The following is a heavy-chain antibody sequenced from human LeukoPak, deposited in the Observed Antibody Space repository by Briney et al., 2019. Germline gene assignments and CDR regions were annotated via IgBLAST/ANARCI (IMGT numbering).Heavy chain of an antibody. J-gene: IGHJ4*02. CDR1: GYTFTSYG. D-gene: IGHD5/OR15-5a*01. Sequence: ASVKVSCKASGYTFTSYGISWVRQAPGQGLEWMGWINAGNGNTKYSQNFQGRVTITRDASASTAYMELSSLRSEDMAIYYCARGIWTSHSVGYYFDNWGQGTLVTVSS. CDR3: ARGIWTSHSVGYYFDN. V-gene: IGHV1-18*03. CDR2: INAGNGNT.